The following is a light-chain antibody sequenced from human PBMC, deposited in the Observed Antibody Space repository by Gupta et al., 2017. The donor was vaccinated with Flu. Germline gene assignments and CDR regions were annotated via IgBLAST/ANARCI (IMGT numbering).Light chain of an antibody. V-gene: IGLV3-21*02. Sequence: SYVLTQPPSVSVAPGQTAKITCGGNNIGSKSVHWYQQKPGQAPVLAVYYEGGRPSGIPDPGSCYTPGDNATPHTSSVVAGEEDDDYWHVSQTSNQSVVFGTGTKVTVL. J-gene: IGLJ1*01. CDR1: NIGSKS. CDR3: HVSQTSNQSVV. CDR2: YEG.